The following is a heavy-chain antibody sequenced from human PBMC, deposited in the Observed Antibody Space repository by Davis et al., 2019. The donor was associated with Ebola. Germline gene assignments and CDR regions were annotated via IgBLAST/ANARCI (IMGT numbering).Heavy chain of an antibody. Sequence: PSETLSLTCAVSGGSIDRGRFHWSCLQQSAGRGLEWIAPIYASGNTAYNPSLKSRVTMSRDTSRNQFSLNLTSVTAADTAVYFCARGCGGDCHFFYYYMDVWGKGTSVSVSS. CDR2: IYASGNT. CDR1: GGSIDRGRFH. D-gene: IGHD2-21*01. V-gene: IGHV4-61*02. J-gene: IGHJ6*03. CDR3: ARGCGGDCHFFYYYMDV.